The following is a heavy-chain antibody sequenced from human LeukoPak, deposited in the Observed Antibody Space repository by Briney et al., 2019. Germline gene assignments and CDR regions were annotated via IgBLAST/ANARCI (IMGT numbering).Heavy chain of an antibody. CDR3: ARGTIARLGPFDC. CDR1: GFTFSDYY. CDR2: IYSGGST. D-gene: IGHD6-6*01. Sequence: GGSLRLSCAASGFTFSDYYMSWIRQAPGKGLEWVSVIYSGGSTFYADPVKGRFTISRDNSKNTLHLQMNSLRVEDTAIYYCARGTIARLGPFDCWGQGTLVIVSS. V-gene: IGHV3-53*01. J-gene: IGHJ4*02.